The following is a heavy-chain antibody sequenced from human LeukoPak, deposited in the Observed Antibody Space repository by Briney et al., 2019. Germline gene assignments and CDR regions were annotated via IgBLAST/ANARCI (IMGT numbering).Heavy chain of an antibody. CDR2: ISSSSSYI. CDR3: ARAGIAAALYYYYMDV. V-gene: IGHV3-21*01. D-gene: IGHD6-13*01. CDR1: GFTFSSYW. Sequence: SGGSLRLSCAASGFTFSSYWMNWVRQAPGKGLEWVSSISSSSSYIYYADSVKGRFTISRDNAKNSLYLQMNSLRAEDTAVYYCARAGIAAALYYYYMDVWGKGTTVTISS. J-gene: IGHJ6*03.